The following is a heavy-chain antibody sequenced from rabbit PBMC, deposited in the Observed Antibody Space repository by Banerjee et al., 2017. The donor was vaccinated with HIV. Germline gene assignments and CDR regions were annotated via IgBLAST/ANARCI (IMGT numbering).Heavy chain of an antibody. Sequence: QEQLEESGGDLVKPEGSLTLTCTASGFSFSSSYWICWVRQAPGKGLEWIACIYAGSSGATYSASWAKGRFTISKTSSTTVTLQMTSLTAADTATYFCARGYNGYVYAVTRLDLWGPGTLVTVS. CDR1: GFSFSSSYW. D-gene: IGHD6-1*01. J-gene: IGHJ3*01. CDR2: IYAGSSGAT. CDR3: ARGYNGYVYAVTRLDL. V-gene: IGHV1S45*01.